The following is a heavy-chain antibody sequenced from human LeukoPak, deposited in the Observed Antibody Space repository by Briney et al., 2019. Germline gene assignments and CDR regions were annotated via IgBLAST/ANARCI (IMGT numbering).Heavy chain of an antibody. CDR1: GYSFTIYW. CDR2: IYPGDSDT. V-gene: IGHV5-51*01. J-gene: IGHJ4*02. CDR3: ARPRDSSGPNFDY. D-gene: IGHD3-22*01. Sequence: PGESLKISCKGSGYSFTIYWIGWVRQMPGKVLEWMGIIYPGDSDTRYSPSFQGQVTISADKSISTAYLQWSSLKASDTAMYYCARPRDSSGPNFDYWGQGTLVTVSS.